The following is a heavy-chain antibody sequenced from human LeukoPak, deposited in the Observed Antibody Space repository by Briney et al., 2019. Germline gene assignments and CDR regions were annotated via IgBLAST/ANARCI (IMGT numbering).Heavy chain of an antibody. V-gene: IGHV1-2*02. D-gene: IGHD3-22*01. Sequence: ASVTVSCKASGYTFTGYYMHWVRQAPGQGLEWMGWINPNSGGTNYAQKFQGRVTITRDTSISTAYMELRRLRSDDTAVYYCARDFDTSGYYTGRWGQGTLVTVSS. CDR1: GYTFTGYY. CDR3: ARDFDTSGYYTGR. CDR2: INPNSGGT. J-gene: IGHJ4*02.